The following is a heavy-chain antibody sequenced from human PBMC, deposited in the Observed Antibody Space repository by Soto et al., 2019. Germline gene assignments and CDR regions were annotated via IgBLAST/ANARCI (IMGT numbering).Heavy chain of an antibody. J-gene: IGHJ6*02. CDR3: ARGLDCSGGSCYPYYYYYGMDV. Sequence: LSLTCTVSGGSISSGGYYWTWIRQHPGKGLEWVGYIYYSGSTYYNPSLKSRVTISVDTSKNQFSLKLSSVTAADTAVYYCARGLDCSGGSCYPYYYYYGMDVWGQGTTVTVSS. CDR2: IYYSGST. D-gene: IGHD2-15*01. V-gene: IGHV4-31*03. CDR1: GGSISSGGYY.